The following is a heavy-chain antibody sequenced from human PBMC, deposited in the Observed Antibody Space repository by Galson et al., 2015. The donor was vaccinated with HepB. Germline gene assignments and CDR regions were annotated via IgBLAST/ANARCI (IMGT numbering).Heavy chain of an antibody. CDR1: GFTFASYA. CDR3: AREMATITRTLDY. D-gene: IGHD5-24*01. V-gene: IGHV3-23*01. J-gene: IGHJ4*02. Sequence: SLRLSCAASGFTFASYAMSWVRQAPGKGLEWVSAISGSDGNTYYADSVKGRFTISRDNSKNTLYLQMNSLRAEDTAVYYCAREMATITRTLDYWGQGTLVTVSS. CDR2: ISGSDGNT.